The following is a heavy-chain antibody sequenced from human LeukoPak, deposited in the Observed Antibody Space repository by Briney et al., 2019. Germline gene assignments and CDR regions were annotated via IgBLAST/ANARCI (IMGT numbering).Heavy chain of an antibody. D-gene: IGHD5-12*01. CDR3: ASPSHSGYDYYAFDI. CDR1: GYTFTSYD. V-gene: IGHV1-8*03. Sequence: ASVKVSCKASGYTFTSYDINWVRQATGQGLEWMGWMNLNSGNTGYAQKFQGRVTITRNTSISTAYMELSSLRSEDTAVYYCASPSHSGYDYYAFDIWGQGTMVTVSS. J-gene: IGHJ3*02. CDR2: MNLNSGNT.